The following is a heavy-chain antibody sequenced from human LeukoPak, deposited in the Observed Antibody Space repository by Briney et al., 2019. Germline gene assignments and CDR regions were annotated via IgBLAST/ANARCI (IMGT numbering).Heavy chain of an antibody. CDR3: ARDQGYYDSSGPIDY. V-gene: IGHV3-21*01. CDR1: GFTFSSYS. Sequence: GGSLRLSCAASGFTFSSYSMNWVRQAPGKGLEWVSSISSSSSYIYYADSVKGRFTISRDNAKNSLYLQVNGLRAEDTAVYYCARDQGYYDSSGPIDYWGQGTLVTVSS. J-gene: IGHJ4*02. D-gene: IGHD3-22*01. CDR2: ISSSSSYI.